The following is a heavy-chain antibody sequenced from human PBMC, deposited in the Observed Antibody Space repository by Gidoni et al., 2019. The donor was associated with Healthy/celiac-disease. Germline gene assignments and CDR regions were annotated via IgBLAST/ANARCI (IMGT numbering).Heavy chain of an antibody. V-gene: IGHV1-3*01. D-gene: IGHD5-18*01. J-gene: IGHJ4*02. Sequence: QVQLVQSGAEVKKPGASVKVSCKASGYTFTSYAMHWVRQAPGQRLEWMGWINAGNGNTKYSQKFQGRVTITRDTSASTAYMELSSLRSEDTAVYYCARSLSFGGYSYGYRGSDYWGQGTLVTVSS. CDR3: ARSLSFGGYSYGYRGSDY. CDR2: INAGNGNT. CDR1: GYTFTSYA.